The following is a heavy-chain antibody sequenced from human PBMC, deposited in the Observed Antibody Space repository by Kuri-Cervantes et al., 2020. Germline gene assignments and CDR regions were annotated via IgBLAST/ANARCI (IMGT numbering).Heavy chain of an antibody. CDR1: GSSFSTAN. V-gene: IGHV3-21*03. CDR3: ARDRLSSGGSGVGYFDL. J-gene: IGHJ4*02. D-gene: IGHD6-25*01. Sequence: GGSLRLSCAAFGSSFSTANMDWVRQAPGKGLEWVSSISPRSDYTYYADSVRGRFTISRDNTKNSLYLQMYSLRVEDTAVYFCARDRLSSGGSGVGYFDLWGRGTLVTVSS. CDR2: ISPRSDYT.